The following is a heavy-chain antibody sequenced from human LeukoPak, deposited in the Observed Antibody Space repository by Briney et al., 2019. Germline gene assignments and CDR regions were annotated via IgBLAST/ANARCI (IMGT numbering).Heavy chain of an antibody. CDR3: ARGQGAVWWLPGFNWFDP. V-gene: IGHV1-8*03. Sequence: GASVKVSCKASGYTFTSYDINWVRQATGQGLEWMGWMNPNSGNTGYAQKFQGRVTITRNASISTAYMELSSLRSEDTAVYYCARGQGAVWWLPGFNWFDPWGQGTLVTVSS. J-gene: IGHJ5*02. D-gene: IGHD5-12*01. CDR1: GYTFTSYD. CDR2: MNPNSGNT.